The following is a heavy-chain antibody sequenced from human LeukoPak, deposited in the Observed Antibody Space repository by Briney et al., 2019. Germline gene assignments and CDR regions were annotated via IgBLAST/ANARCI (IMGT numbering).Heavy chain of an antibody. CDR2: INPNSGGT. D-gene: IGHD5-18*01. Sequence: GASVKVSCKASGYTFTGYYMHWVRQAPGQGLEWMGWINPNSGGTNSAQKFQGRVTMTSGTSISIAYMELSRLRSDDTAVYYCARDTAMAEFDYWGQGTLVTVP. J-gene: IGHJ4*02. CDR3: ARDTAMAEFDY. V-gene: IGHV1-2*02. CDR1: GYTFTGYY.